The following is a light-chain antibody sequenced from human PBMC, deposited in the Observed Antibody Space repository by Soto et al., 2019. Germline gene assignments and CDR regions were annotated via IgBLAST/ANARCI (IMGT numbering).Light chain of an antibody. CDR3: QQYGSSPYT. V-gene: IGKV3-20*01. Sequence: EIVLTQSPGTLSLSPGERGTLSCRASQSVSSSYLAWYQQKPGQAPRLLIYGASSRATGIPDRFSGSGSGTDFTLTISILEPEDFAVYYCQQYGSSPYTFGQGTKLEIK. CDR2: GAS. J-gene: IGKJ2*01. CDR1: QSVSSSY.